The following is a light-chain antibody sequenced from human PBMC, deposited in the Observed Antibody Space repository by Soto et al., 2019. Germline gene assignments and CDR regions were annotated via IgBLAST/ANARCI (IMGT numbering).Light chain of an antibody. CDR2: YDD. J-gene: IGLJ3*02. CDR3: AAWDDNLNGVV. V-gene: IGLV1-36*01. Sequence: QPVLTQPPSVSEAPRQRVTISCSGSRSNIGNNAVNWYQQLPGEAPKLLIYYDDLMPSGVSDRFSGSKFGTSASLAISGLQSEDEADYYCAAWDDNLNGVVFGGGTKLTVL. CDR1: RSNIGNNA.